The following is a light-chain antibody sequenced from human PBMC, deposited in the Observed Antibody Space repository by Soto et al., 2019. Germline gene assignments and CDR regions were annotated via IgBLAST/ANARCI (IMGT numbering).Light chain of an antibody. Sequence: QSVLTRPPSVSVAPGQRVSSSCTGSTSNIGAPYDVHWYQHLPGTAPKLLIYGDNNRPSGVPDRFSGPKSGTSASLAITRLQAEDEADYYCQSYDISLHNYVFGTGTKVTVL. V-gene: IGLV1-40*01. J-gene: IGLJ1*01. CDR2: GDN. CDR1: TSNIGAPYD. CDR3: QSYDISLHNYV.